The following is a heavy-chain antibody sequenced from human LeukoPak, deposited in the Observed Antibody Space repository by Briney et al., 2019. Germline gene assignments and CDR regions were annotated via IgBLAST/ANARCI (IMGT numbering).Heavy chain of an antibody. Sequence: SETLSLTCAVSGDSINNNIWWRWGRQPGGKRLGWIGEINHGGSTNYKSLIKSRVTMSIEKSKNQFSLKLTSVTAPDTASDCCARKSATGYYETHYWGGGALVTVCS. J-gene: IGHJ4*02. CDR3: ARKSATGYYETHY. D-gene: IGHD3-9*01. CDR2: INHGGST. CDR1: GDSINNNIW. V-gene: IGHV4-4*01.